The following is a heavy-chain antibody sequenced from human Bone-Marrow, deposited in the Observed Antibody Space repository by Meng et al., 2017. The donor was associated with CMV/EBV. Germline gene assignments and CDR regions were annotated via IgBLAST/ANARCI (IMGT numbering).Heavy chain of an antibody. V-gene: IGHV3-21*01. CDR2: ISSSSSYI. CDR3: ARGGIAARIRGSWFDP. D-gene: IGHD6-6*01. Sequence: ETLSLTCNVSGVSISGNNYYWAWIRQPPGKGLEWVSSISSSSSYIYYADSVKGRFTISRDNAKNSLYLQMNSLRAEDTAVYYCARGGIAARIRGSWFDPWGQGTLVTVSS. CDR1: GVSISGNN. J-gene: IGHJ5*02.